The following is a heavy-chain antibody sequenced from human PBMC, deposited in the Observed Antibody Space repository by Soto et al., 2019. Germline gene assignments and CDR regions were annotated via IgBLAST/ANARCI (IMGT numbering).Heavy chain of an antibody. D-gene: IGHD4-17*01. Sequence: QVQLVQSGAEVKKPGASVKVSCKASGYTFTTYGITWVRQAPGQGLEWMGWISAYSGNTNYAQKPPGRLTVTQATSTNPAYMDLRSLRSDDTAVYYCARVVKAGDYGDYGRYYFDYWGHGTLVTVSS. CDR1: GYTFTTYG. J-gene: IGHJ4*01. CDR2: ISAYSGNT. V-gene: IGHV1-18*04. CDR3: ARVVKAGDYGDYGRYYFDY.